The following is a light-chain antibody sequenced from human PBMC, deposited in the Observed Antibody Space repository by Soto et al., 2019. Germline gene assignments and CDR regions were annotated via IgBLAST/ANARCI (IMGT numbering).Light chain of an antibody. Sequence: DVVMTQSPLSLPVTLGQPASISCRSSQSLVYSDGSTYLSWFQLRPGQSPRRLIYKVSNRDSGVPDRFSGSGSGPDFTLKISRVEAEDVGVYYCMQGTHWPPVTFGQGTKVEIK. V-gene: IGKV2-30*01. CDR2: KVS. CDR1: QSLVYSDGSTY. CDR3: MQGTHWPPVT. J-gene: IGKJ1*01.